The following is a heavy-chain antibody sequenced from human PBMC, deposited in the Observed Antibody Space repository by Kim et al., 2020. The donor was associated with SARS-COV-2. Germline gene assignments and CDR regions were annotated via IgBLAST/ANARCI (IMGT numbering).Heavy chain of an antibody. Sequence: GGSLRLSCAASGFTFSSYGMHWVRQAPGKGLEWVAVIWYDGSNKYYADSVKGRFTISRDNSKNTLYLQMNSLTAEDTAVYYCGTSCYFGGYYYGMDVWGQGTTVTVSS. J-gene: IGHJ6*02. V-gene: IGHV3-33*08. CDR1: GFTFSSYG. CDR3: GTSCYFGGYYYGMDV. D-gene: IGHD2-2*01. CDR2: IWYDGSNK.